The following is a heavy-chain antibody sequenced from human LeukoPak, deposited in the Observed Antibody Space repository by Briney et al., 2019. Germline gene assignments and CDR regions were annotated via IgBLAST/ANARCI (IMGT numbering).Heavy chain of an antibody. V-gene: IGHV3-23*01. J-gene: IGHJ6*02. CDR3: ANTRGDYVPYCYYGMDV. CDR1: GFTFSSYA. CDR2: ISGSGGST. Sequence: PGGSLRLSCAASGFTFSSYAMSWVRQAPGKGLEWVSAISGSGGSTYYADSVKGRFTISRDNSKNTLYLQMNSLRAEDTAVYYCANTRGDYVPYCYYGMDVWGQGTTVTVSS. D-gene: IGHD4-17*01.